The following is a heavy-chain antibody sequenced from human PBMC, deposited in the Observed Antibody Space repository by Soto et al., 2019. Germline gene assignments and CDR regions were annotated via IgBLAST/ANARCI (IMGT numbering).Heavy chain of an antibody. D-gene: IGHD1-26*01. CDR2: IYYTGST. CDR1: GGSIYTGGFY. Sequence: QVQLQESGPGLVKPSQTLSLTCTVSGGSIYTGGFYWSWIRHLPGKGLEWLGYIYYTGSTQYTPSLKSRLTISTDTSDNQFALRLTSVTAADTAVYYCATSLVTSRTRVDYWGQGTLVTVSS. J-gene: IGHJ4*02. CDR3: ATSLVTSRTRVDY. V-gene: IGHV4-31*03.